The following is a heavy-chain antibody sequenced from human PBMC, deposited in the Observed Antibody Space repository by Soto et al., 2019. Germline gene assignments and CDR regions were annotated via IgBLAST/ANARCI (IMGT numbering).Heavy chain of an antibody. CDR1: GYTFTGYY. CDR2: INPNSGGT. V-gene: IGHV1-2*04. CDR3: ARGTPYYYDSSGYYPDAFDS. J-gene: IGHJ3*02. D-gene: IGHD3-22*01. Sequence: GASVKVSCKASGYTFTGYYMHWVRQAPGQGLEWMGWINPNSGGTNYAQKFQGWVTMTRDTSISTAYMELSRLRSDDTAVYYCARGTPYYYDSSGYYPDAFDSWGQGIRVTVAS.